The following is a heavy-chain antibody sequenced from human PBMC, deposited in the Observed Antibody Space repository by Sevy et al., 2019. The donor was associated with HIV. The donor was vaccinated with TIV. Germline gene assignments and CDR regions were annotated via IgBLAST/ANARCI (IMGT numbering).Heavy chain of an antibody. Sequence: GGSLRLSCAASGFTFSRYSVNWVRQAPGKGLEWVSVISDGGGTTYYADSVKGRFTISRDDSKSTLYLQMNSLRVEDTAVYFCAKRVAGALAALDIWGQGTMVTVSS. CDR2: ISDGGGTT. CDR3: AKRVAGALAALDI. J-gene: IGHJ3*02. V-gene: IGHV3-23*01. D-gene: IGHD3-10*01. CDR1: GFTFSRYS.